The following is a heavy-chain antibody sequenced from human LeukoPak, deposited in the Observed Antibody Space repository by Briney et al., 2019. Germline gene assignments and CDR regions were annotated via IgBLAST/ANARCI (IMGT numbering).Heavy chain of an antibody. D-gene: IGHD2-15*01. V-gene: IGHV1-24*01. CDR3: ARGQWCSGGSCNLDY. Sequence: GASVTVSCKVSGYTLTELSMHWVRQAPGKGLEWMGGFDPEDGETIYAQKFQGRVTMTEDTSTDTAYMELSSLRSEDMAVYYCARGQWCSGGSCNLDYWGQGTLVTVSP. J-gene: IGHJ4*02. CDR1: GYTLTELS. CDR2: FDPEDGET.